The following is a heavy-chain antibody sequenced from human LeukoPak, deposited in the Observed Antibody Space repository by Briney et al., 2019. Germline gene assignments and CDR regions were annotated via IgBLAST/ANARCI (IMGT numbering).Heavy chain of an antibody. J-gene: IGHJ4*02. Sequence: GRSLRLSCAASGFTFSSYAMHWVRQAPGKGLEWVAVISYDGSNKNYADSVKGRFTISRDSSKNTLYLQMNSLRAEDTAVYHCAKDRDMWQWLVPFDSWGQGTLVTVSS. D-gene: IGHD6-19*01. V-gene: IGHV3-30*04. CDR2: ISYDGSNK. CDR3: AKDRDMWQWLVPFDS. CDR1: GFTFSSYA.